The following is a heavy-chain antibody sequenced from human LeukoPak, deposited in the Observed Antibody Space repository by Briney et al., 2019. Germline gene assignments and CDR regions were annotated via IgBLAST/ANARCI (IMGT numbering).Heavy chain of an antibody. J-gene: IGHJ6*03. D-gene: IGHD1-26*01. CDR3: ASSPLTGARYYMDV. V-gene: IGHV1-8*01. CDR2: MNPNSGNT. Sequence: ASVKVSCKASGYTFTSYDINWVRQATGRGLEWMGSMNPNSGNTGYAQKFQGRVTMTRNTSISTAYMELSSLRSEDTAVYYCASSPLTGARYYMDVWGKGTAVTVSS. CDR1: GYTFTSYD.